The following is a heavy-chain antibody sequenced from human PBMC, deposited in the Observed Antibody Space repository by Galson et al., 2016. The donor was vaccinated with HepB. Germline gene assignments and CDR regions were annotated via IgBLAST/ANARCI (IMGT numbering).Heavy chain of an antibody. CDR1: GFSLTTDGMC. V-gene: IGHV2-70*01. CDR3: ARSTLTTVTSYPFDI. D-gene: IGHD4-17*01. J-gene: IGHJ3*02. Sequence: PALVKPTQTLTLTCTFSGFSLTTDGMCVSWIRQPPGKPLEWLALIDWDDDKYYSPSLQTRLTISKDNSKNQVVLTMTTLDPVDTAAYFCARSTLTTVTSYPFDIWGQGTVVTVSS. CDR2: IDWDDDK.